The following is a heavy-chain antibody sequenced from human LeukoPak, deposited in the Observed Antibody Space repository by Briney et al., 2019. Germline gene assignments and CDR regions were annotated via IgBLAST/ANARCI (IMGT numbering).Heavy chain of an antibody. CDR3: ARIPEVYSSSWFLDY. D-gene: IGHD6-13*01. Sequence: GGSLRLSCAASGFTFSDFYMGWIRQAPGKGLEWVSYISSSSSYTNYAASVKGRFTISRDNAKNSLYLQMYSLRAEDTAVYYCARIPEVYSSSWFLDYWGQGTLVTVSS. CDR1: GFTFSDFY. V-gene: IGHV3-11*03. CDR2: ISSSSSYT. J-gene: IGHJ4*02.